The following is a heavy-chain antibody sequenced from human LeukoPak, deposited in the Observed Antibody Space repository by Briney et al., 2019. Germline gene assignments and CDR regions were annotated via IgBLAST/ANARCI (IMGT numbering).Heavy chain of an antibody. Sequence: PSETLSLTCTVSGGSISSSSYYWGWIRQPPGKGLEWIGSIYYSGSTNYNPSLKSRVTISVDTSKNQFSLKLSSVTAADTAVYYCARGKKNWNDGAFDIWGQGTMVTVSS. CDR2: IYYSGST. CDR1: GGSISSSSYY. V-gene: IGHV4-39*07. D-gene: IGHD1-1*01. CDR3: ARGKKNWNDGAFDI. J-gene: IGHJ3*02.